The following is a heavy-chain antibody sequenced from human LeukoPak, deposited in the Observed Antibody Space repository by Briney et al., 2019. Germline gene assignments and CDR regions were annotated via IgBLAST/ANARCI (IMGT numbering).Heavy chain of an antibody. CDR3: ARGPRQWLVRTFDY. CDR1: GYTVTSYG. J-gene: IGHJ4*02. D-gene: IGHD6-19*01. Sequence: ASVKVSCKASGYTVTSYGISWVRQAPGQGLEWMGWISAYNGNTNYAQKLQGRVTMTTDTSTSTAYMELRSLRSDDTAVDYCARGPRQWLVRTFDYWGQGTLVTVSS. CDR2: ISAYNGNT. V-gene: IGHV1-18*04.